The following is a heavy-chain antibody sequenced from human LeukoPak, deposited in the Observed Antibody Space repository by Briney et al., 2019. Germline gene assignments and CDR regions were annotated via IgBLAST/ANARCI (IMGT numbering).Heavy chain of an antibody. Sequence: GGSLRLSCAASGFTFSNYAMSWVRQAPGKWLEWVSTITGSGDSTYYADSVKGRFTLSRDISKNTLYLQMNSLRAEDTAVYYCAKLYCSGSSCYSIDHWGQGTLVTVSS. D-gene: IGHD2-15*01. J-gene: IGHJ4*02. CDR3: AKLYCSGSSCYSIDH. CDR1: GFTFSNYA. CDR2: ITGSGDST. V-gene: IGHV3-23*01.